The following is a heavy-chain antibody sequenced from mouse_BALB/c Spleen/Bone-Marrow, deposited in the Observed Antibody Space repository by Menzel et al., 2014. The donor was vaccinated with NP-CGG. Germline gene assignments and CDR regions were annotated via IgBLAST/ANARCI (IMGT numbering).Heavy chain of an antibody. D-gene: IGHD1-2*01. CDR1: GFTFTSYY. CDR2: INSNGDNT. V-gene: IGHV5-6-2*01. J-gene: IGHJ4*01. CDR3: ARRGISTAEGVGAMDY. Sequence: EVMLVESGGGLVKLGGSLKLSCAASGFTFTSYYMSWVRQTPEKRLELVAAINSNGDNTYYPDTMKGRFTISRDNAKNTLYLQMSSLKSEDTALFYCARRGISTAEGVGAMDYWGQGTSVTDSS.